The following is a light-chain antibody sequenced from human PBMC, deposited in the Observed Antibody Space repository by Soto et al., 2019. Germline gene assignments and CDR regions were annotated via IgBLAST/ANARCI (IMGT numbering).Light chain of an antibody. CDR1: QTISSW. Sequence: DIQMTQSPSTLSGSVGDRVTITCRASQTISSWLAWYQQKPGKAPKLLIYQASTLKSGVPSRFRGSGSGTECNLTISSLQPDDFATYYCQHYNSYSESFGQGTKVELK. CDR2: QAS. J-gene: IGKJ1*01. CDR3: QHYNSYSES. V-gene: IGKV1-5*03.